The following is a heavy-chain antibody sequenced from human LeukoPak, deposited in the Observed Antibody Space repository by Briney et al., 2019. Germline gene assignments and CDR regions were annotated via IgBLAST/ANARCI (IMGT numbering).Heavy chain of an antibody. D-gene: IGHD3-10*01. Sequence: SETLSLTCTVSAGSISSYYWSWIRQPAGKGLEWIGRFYTSGSTNYNPSLKSRVTMSVDTSKNQFSLKLSSVTAADTAVYYCARDPNYHYDPGSHYFDYWGQGTLVTVSS. CDR3: ARDPNYHYDPGSHYFDY. V-gene: IGHV4-4*07. CDR2: FYTSGST. J-gene: IGHJ4*02. CDR1: AGSISSYY.